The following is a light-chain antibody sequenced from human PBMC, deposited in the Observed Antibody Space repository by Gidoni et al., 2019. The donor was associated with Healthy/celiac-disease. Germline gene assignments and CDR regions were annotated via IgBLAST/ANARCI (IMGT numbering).Light chain of an antibody. CDR1: SSDAGGYNY. CDR3: CSYAGSYTPNWV. Sequence: QSALTQPRSVSGSPGQSVTISCTGTSSDAGGYNYVSWYHPPPGKAPKLMIYDVSKRPSGVPDRFSGSKSGNTASLTISGLQAEDEADYYCCSYAGSYTPNWVFGGGTKLTVL. CDR2: DVS. J-gene: IGLJ3*02. V-gene: IGLV2-11*01.